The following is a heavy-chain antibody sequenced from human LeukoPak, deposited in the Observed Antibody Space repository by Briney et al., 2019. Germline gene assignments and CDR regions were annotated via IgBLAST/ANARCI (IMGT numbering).Heavy chain of an antibody. V-gene: IGHV4-4*09. D-gene: IGHD3-3*01. J-gene: IGHJ6*03. Sequence: SETLSLACAVSGGSINTYYWSWIRQPPGKGLEWIGYIYTTGNTNYNPSLKGRVTISLDTSKNQFSLNLSSVTAADTAVYYCAKHDTVFGAAHFYMDVWGKGTTVTVSS. CDR1: GGSINTYY. CDR3: AKHDTVFGAAHFYMDV. CDR2: IYTTGNT.